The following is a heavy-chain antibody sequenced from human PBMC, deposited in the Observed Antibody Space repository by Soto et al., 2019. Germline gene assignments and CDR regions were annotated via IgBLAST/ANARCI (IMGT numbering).Heavy chain of an antibody. V-gene: IGHV3-23*01. Sequence: VQLLESGGGLVQPGGSLRLSCAASGFTFSSYAMSWVRQAPGKGLEWVSAISGSGGSTYYADSVKGRFTISRDNSKNTLYLQMNSLRAEDTAVYYCAKGGEMSYYYYYYMDVWGKGTTVTVSS. CDR2: ISGSGGST. J-gene: IGHJ6*03. D-gene: IGHD3-10*01. CDR1: GFTFSSYA. CDR3: AKGGEMSYYYYYYMDV.